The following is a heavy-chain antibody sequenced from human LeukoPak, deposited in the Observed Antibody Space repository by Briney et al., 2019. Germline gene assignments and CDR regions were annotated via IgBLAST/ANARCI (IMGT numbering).Heavy chain of an antibody. CDR2: IRSKANSYAT. Sequence: GGSLKLSCAASGFTFSGSAIHWVRQASGKGLEWVGRIRSKANSYATAYAASVKGRFTVSRDDSKNTAYLQLNSLKTEDTAVYYCTRLESDGLDYWGQGTLVTVSS. CDR1: GFTFSGSA. J-gene: IGHJ4*02. CDR3: TRLESDGLDY. V-gene: IGHV3-73*01. D-gene: IGHD1-1*01.